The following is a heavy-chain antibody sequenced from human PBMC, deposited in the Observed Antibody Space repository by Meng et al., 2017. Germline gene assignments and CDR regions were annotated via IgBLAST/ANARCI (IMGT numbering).Heavy chain of an antibody. D-gene: IGHD3-10*01. Sequence: SVKVSCKASGGTFSSYTISWVRQAPGQGLEWMGGIIPIFGTANYAQKFQGRVTITADESTSTAYMELSSLRSEDTAVYYCASRRGSGSWGNYYYGMDVWGQGTTVTVSS. J-gene: IGHJ6*02. CDR2: IIPIFGTA. CDR1: GGTFSSYT. V-gene: IGHV1-69*13. CDR3: ASRRGSGSWGNYYYGMDV.